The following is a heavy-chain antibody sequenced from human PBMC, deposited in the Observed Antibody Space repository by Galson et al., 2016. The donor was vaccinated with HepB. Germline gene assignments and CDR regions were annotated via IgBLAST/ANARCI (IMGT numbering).Heavy chain of an antibody. CDR3: ARGDDILTGTYYFDY. D-gene: IGHD3-9*01. CDR1: GGSFSGYY. V-gene: IGHV4-30-4*08. Sequence: TLSLTCAVYGGSFSGYYWSWIRQPPGKGLEWIGYIYYSGSTYYNPSLKSRVTISVDTSKNQFSLKLSSVTAADTAVYYCARGDDILTGTYYFDYWGQGTLVTVSS. CDR2: IYYSGST. J-gene: IGHJ4*02.